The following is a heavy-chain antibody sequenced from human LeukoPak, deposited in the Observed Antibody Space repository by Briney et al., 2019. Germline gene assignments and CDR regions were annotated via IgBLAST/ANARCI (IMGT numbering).Heavy chain of an antibody. V-gene: IGHV1-2*02. CDR1: GYTFTGYY. D-gene: IGHD2-2*01. Sequence: ASVKVSCKASGYTFTGYYMHWVRQAPGQGLEWMGWINPNSGGTNYAQKFQGRVTMTRDTSISTAYMELSRLRSDDTAVYYCARDRVVVVPAATRSSYYYYYGMDVWGQGTTVTVSS. CDR3: ARDRVVVVPAATRSSYYYYYGMDV. CDR2: INPNSGGT. J-gene: IGHJ6*02.